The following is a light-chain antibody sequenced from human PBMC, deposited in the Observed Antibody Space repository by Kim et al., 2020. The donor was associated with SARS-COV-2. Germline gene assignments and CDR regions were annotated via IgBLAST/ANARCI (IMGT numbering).Light chain of an antibody. V-gene: IGLV1-44*01. CDR3: AAWDDSLNGGV. CDR2: SNN. J-gene: IGLJ2*01. Sequence: QRVTIACSGSSDKGGSNTVNWYQHHPGTAPKLLIYSNNQRPSGVPDRFSGSKSGTSASRAISGLQSEDEADYYCAAWDDSLNGGVLGGGTKLTVL. CDR1: SDKGGSNT.